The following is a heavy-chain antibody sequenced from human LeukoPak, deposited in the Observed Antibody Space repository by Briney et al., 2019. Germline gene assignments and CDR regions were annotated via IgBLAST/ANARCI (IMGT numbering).Heavy chain of an antibody. CDR1: GDTFSTYA. Sequence: LVASVKVSCKAPGDTFSTYALTWVRQAPGQGVEWMGRIIPSLGIPNYARKFEGRVTITAHKSTGTAYLELSSLKSEDTAVYFCARDQSRARYLDQWGQGTLATVSS. J-gene: IGHJ4*02. V-gene: IGHV1-69*04. CDR3: ARDQSRARYLDQ. CDR2: IIPSLGIP.